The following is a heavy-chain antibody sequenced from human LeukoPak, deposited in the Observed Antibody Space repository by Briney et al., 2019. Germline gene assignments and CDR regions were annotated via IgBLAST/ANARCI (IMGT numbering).Heavy chain of an antibody. CDR2: ISGSGGST. V-gene: IGHV3-23*01. CDR3: AKDLGYGGYNWFDP. J-gene: IGHJ5*02. D-gene: IGHD3-16*01. Sequence: GGSLRLSCAASGFTFSSYAMIWVRQAPGKGLEWVSAISGSGGSTYYADSVKGRFTISRDNSKNTLYLQMNSLRAEDTAVYYCAKDLGYGGYNWFDPWGQGTLVTVSS. CDR1: GFTFSSYA.